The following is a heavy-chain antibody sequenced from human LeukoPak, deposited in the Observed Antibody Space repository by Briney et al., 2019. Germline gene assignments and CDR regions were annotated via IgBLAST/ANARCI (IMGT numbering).Heavy chain of an antibody. CDR1: GFTFSTYA. CDR3: VRGLYSSDV. Sequence: GRSLRLSCAASGFTFSTYAMSWVRQAPGKGLEWVSSISGSGGSTYYSDSVKGRFTISRDNAKNSLYLQVNSLRAEDTAVYYCVRGLYSSDVWGQGTTVTVSS. CDR2: ISGSGGST. V-gene: IGHV3-23*01. D-gene: IGHD5-18*01. J-gene: IGHJ6*02.